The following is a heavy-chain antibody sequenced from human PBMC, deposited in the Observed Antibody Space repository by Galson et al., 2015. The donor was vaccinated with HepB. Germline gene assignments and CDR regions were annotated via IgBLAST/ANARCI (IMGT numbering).Heavy chain of an antibody. Sequence: SLRLSCAASGFTFSSYGMHWVRQAPGKGLEWITFIRFDGTYEYYADSVKGRFTISRDNSRSTLYLQMNSLRAEDTAVYYCARDERYNRYYFDYWGQGTLVTVSS. CDR2: IRFDGTYE. CDR1: GFTFSSYG. D-gene: IGHD1-14*01. J-gene: IGHJ4*02. V-gene: IGHV3-30*02. CDR3: ARDERYNRYYFDY.